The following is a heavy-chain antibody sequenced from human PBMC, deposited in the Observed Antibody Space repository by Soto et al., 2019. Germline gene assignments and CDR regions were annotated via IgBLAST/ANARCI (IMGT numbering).Heavy chain of an antibody. Sequence: GGYLRLSCAASGFTFSSYAMSWVRQAPGKGLEWVSAISGSGGSTYYADSVKGRFTISRDNSKNTLYLQMNSLRAEDTAVYYCAKGQLYCGGDCYFDYWGQGTLVTVSS. D-gene: IGHD2-21*02. CDR2: ISGSGGST. V-gene: IGHV3-23*01. CDR1: GFTFSSYA. J-gene: IGHJ4*02. CDR3: AKGQLYCGGDCYFDY.